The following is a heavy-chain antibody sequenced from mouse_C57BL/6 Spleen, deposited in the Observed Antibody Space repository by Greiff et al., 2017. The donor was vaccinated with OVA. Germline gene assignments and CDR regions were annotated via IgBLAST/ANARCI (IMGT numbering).Heavy chain of an antibody. D-gene: IGHD1-3*01. J-gene: IGHJ3*01. CDR1: GYTFTDYY. CDR3: ASRDIRALFAY. Sequence: VQLQQSGPELVKPGASVKISCKASGYTFTDYYMNWVKQSHGKSLEWIGDINPNNGGTSYNQKFKGKATLTVDKSSSTAYMELRSLTSEDSAVYYCASRDIRALFAYWGQGTLVTVSA. V-gene: IGHV1-26*01. CDR2: INPNNGGT.